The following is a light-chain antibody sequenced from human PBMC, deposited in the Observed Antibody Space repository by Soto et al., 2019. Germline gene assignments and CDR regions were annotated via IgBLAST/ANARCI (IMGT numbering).Light chain of an antibody. V-gene: IGKV1-5*01. CDR2: DAS. Sequence: DSQMTQSPSALSASVGDRATITCRASQSISSWLAWYQQKPGKAPRLLIYDASTLQSGVPSRYSGSGSGTEFTLTISNLRPDGFATYYCQQYESYSPWTFGQGTKVDIK. CDR3: QQYESYSPWT. J-gene: IGKJ1*01. CDR1: QSISSW.